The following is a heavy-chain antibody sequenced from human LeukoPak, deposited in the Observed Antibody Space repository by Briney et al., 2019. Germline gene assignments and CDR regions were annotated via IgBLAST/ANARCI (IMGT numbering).Heavy chain of an antibody. V-gene: IGHV4-38-2*02. CDR2: IYHSGST. CDR1: GYSISSGYY. D-gene: IGHD3-22*01. Sequence: PSETLSLTCTVSGYSISSGYYWGWIRPPPGKGLEWIGSIYHSGSTYYNPSLKRRVTISVDTSKNQFSLKLSSVTAADTAVYYCARDPELLWGSGYSYFDYWGQGTLVTVSS. J-gene: IGHJ4*02. CDR3: ARDPELLWGSGYSYFDY.